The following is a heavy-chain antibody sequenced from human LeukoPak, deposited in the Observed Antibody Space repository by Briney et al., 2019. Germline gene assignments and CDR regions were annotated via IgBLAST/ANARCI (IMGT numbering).Heavy chain of an antibody. CDR3: AKIPLYYYDSSGYYYPDEYFQH. V-gene: IGHV3-23*01. CDR1: GFTFSSYA. D-gene: IGHD3-22*01. J-gene: IGHJ1*01. CDR2: ISGSGGST. Sequence: GGSLRLSCAASGFTFSSYAMSWVRQAPGKGLEWVSAISGSGGSTYYADSVKGRFTISRDNSKNTLYLQMNSLRAEDTAVYYCAKIPLYYYDSSGYYYPDEYFQHWGQGTLVTVSS.